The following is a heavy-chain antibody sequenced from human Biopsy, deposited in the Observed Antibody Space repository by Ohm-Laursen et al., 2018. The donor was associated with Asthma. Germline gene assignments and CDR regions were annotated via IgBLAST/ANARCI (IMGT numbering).Heavy chain of an antibody. D-gene: IGHD5-12*01. CDR2: ISYDGNHK. CDR1: GFLFRSFG. J-gene: IGHJ4*02. Sequence: SLRLSCAASGFLFRSFGMHWVRRAPGKGPEWVSVISYDGNHKFYEDSVKGRFTISRDNSKNTLYLQMNSLRTEDTAVYYCAKRRGYSRHDYDYWGQGTLVIVSS. V-gene: IGHV3-30*18. CDR3: AKRRGYSRHDYDY.